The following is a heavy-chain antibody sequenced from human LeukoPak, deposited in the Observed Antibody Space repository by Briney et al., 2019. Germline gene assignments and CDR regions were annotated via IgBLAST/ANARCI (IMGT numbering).Heavy chain of an antibody. J-gene: IGHJ6*03. Sequence: GGSLRLSCAASGFTFSSYAMSWVRQAPGKGLEWVTTISGSGGSTYYIDSVKGRFTISRDNSKNTLYLQMNSLRAEDTAVYYCARESSSSQDYYYMDVWGKGTTVTVSS. D-gene: IGHD6-13*01. CDR3: ARESSSSQDYYYMDV. CDR2: ISGSGGST. CDR1: GFTFSSYA. V-gene: IGHV3-23*01.